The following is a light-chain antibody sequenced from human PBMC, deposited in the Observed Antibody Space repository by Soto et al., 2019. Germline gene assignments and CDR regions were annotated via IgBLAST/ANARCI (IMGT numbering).Light chain of an antibody. Sequence: EIVMTQSPATLSVSPGERATLSCRASQSVSSNLAWYQQKPGQAPRLLIYGSSTKATGIPARFSGSGSGTECTLTISSLQSEDFALYYCQQYNNCTPLTFGGGTKVEIK. CDR2: GSS. CDR3: QQYNNCTPLT. J-gene: IGKJ4*01. CDR1: QSVSSN. V-gene: IGKV3-15*01.